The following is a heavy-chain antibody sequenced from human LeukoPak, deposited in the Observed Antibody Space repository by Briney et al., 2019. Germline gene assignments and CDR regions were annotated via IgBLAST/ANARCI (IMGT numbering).Heavy chain of an antibody. V-gene: IGHV4-59*01. Sequence: PSETLSRTCTVSGGSISSYYWSWIRQPPGKGLEWIGYIYYSGSTNYNPSLKSRVTISVDTSKNQFSLKLSSVTAADTAVYYCARTGPRQLFDYWGQGTLVTVSS. J-gene: IGHJ4*02. CDR3: ARTGPRQLFDY. D-gene: IGHD6-13*01. CDR1: GGSISSYY. CDR2: IYYSGST.